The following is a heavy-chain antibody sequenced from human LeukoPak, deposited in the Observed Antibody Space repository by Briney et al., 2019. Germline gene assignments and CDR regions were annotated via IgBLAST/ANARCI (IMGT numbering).Heavy chain of an antibody. Sequence: SETLSLTCTFSGGSISSYYWSWIRQPPGKGLEWIGYIYYSGSTNYNPSLKSRVTISVDTSKNQFSLMLSSVTAADTAVYYCATYGERGFDIWGQGTMVTVSS. CDR2: IYYSGST. CDR1: GGSISSYY. D-gene: IGHD4-17*01. J-gene: IGHJ3*02. CDR3: ATYGERGFDI. V-gene: IGHV4-59*01.